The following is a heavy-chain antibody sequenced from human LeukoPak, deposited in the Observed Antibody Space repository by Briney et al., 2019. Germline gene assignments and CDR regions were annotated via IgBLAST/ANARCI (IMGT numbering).Heavy chain of an antibody. D-gene: IGHD4-11*01. CDR1: GLIFRNYA. J-gene: IGHJ3*01. V-gene: IGHV3-23*01. CDR3: GRDANRNYTAAFDF. CDR2: IRGHGVEK. Sequence: GGSLILYCTASGLIFRNYALTWVRPAPGKGLAGVSAIRGHGVEKRYADSVRGRFTTSSDTSRNTLYLTMDSLRAEDTPVYFCGRDANRNYTAAFDFWGQGTMVTVSS.